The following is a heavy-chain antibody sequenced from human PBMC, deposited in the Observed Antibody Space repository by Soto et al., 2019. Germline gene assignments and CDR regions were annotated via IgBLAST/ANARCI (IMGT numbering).Heavy chain of an antibody. CDR3: ARRRPTGYYNY. J-gene: IGHJ4*02. V-gene: IGHV3-11*05. Sequence: QVQLVESGGDLVKPGGSLRLSCAASGFPFSDYYMSWIRQAPGKGLEWVSSSGSSSSYTNYADSVKGRFTISRDNAKNSLYLQMNSLRAEDPAVYYCARRRPTGYYNYWGQGTLVTVSA. CDR2: SGSSSSYT. D-gene: IGHD3-9*01. CDR1: GFPFSDYY.